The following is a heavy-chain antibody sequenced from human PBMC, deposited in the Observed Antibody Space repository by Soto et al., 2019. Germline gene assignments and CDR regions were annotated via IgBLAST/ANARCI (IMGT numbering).Heavy chain of an antibody. CDR3: ATANYDILTGYYSGWFDP. CDR2: FDPEDGET. J-gene: IGHJ5*02. D-gene: IGHD3-9*01. V-gene: IGHV1-24*01. Sequence: ASVKVSCKVSGYTLTELSMHWVRQAPGKGLEWMGGFDPEDGETIYAQKFQGRVTMTEGTSTDTAYMELSSLRSEDTAVYYCATANYDILTGYYSGWFDPWGQGTLVTVSS. CDR1: GYTLTELS.